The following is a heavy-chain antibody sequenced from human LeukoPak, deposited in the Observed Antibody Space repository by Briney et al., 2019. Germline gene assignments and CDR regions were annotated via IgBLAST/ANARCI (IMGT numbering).Heavy chain of an antibody. V-gene: IGHV3-20*04. CDR3: ARANYYYYMDV. CDR2: INWNGGST. J-gene: IGHJ6*03. Sequence: GGSLRLSCAASGFTFDDYGMSWVRQAPGKGLEWVSGINWNGGSTGYADSVKGRFTVSRDNAKNSLYLQMNSLRAEDTALYYCARANYYYYMDVWGKGTTVTVSS. CDR1: GFTFDDYG.